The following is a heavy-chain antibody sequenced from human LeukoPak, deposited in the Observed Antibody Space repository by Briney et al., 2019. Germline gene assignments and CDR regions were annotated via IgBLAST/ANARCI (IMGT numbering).Heavy chain of an antibody. J-gene: IGHJ5*02. CDR2: INHSGST. CDR1: GGSFSGYY. Sequence: SETLSLTCAVYGGSFSGYYWSWIRQPPGKGLEWIGEINHSGSTNYNPSLKSRVTISVDTSKNQFSLKLSSVTAADTAVYYCARGRIVVVVAATRKNWFDPWGQGTLVTVSS. V-gene: IGHV4-34*01. CDR3: ARGRIVVVVAATRKNWFDP. D-gene: IGHD2-15*01.